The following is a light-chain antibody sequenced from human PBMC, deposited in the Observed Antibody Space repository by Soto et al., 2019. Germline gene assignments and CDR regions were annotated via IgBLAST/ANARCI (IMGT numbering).Light chain of an antibody. Sequence: DIQMTQSPSSLSASVGDRVTITCRASPSISSYLNWYQQKPGKAPKLRIYAASSLQSGVPSRFSGSGSGTDFTLTIISLQPEDFATYYCQQSYSTPLTFGGGTKVEIK. J-gene: IGKJ4*01. CDR1: PSISSY. CDR2: AAS. V-gene: IGKV1-39*01. CDR3: QQSYSTPLT.